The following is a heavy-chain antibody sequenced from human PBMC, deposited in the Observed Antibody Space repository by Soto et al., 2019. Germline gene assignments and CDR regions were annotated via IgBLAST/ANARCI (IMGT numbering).Heavy chain of an antibody. J-gene: IGHJ6*02. Sequence: QVQLVQSGAEVRKPGSSVKVSCKASGGTFSSYAISWVRQAPGQGLEWMGGIIPIFGTANYAQKFQGRVTITADESTSTAYMELSSLRSEDTAVYYCARAPRASTGYYGADYYYYGMDVWGQGTTVTVSS. CDR3: ARAPRASTGYYGADYYYYGMDV. CDR2: IIPIFGTA. CDR1: GGTFSSYA. D-gene: IGHD3-9*01. V-gene: IGHV1-69*01.